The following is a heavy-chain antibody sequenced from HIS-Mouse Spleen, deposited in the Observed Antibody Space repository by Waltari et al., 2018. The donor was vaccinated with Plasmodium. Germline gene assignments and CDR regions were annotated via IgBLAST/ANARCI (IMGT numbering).Heavy chain of an antibody. CDR2: SYSCGST. CDR3: ARGMKSSSSAFDI. D-gene: IGHD6-6*01. V-gene: IGHV3-53*01. J-gene: IGHJ3*02. Sequence: EVQLVESGGGLIQPGGSLSLSCAASGFTVSSNYMSWVRQAPGKGLQWVSVSYSCGSTYYADAVKGRFTISRDNSKNTLYLQMNSLRAEDTAVYYCARGMKSSSSAFDIWGQGTMVTVSS. CDR1: GFTVSSNY.